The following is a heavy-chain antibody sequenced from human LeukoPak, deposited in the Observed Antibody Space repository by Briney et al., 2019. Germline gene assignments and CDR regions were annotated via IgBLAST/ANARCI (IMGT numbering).Heavy chain of an antibody. CDR2: IWYDGSNK. CDR1: GFTFSSYG. Sequence: GGSLRLSCAASGFTFSSYGMHWVRQAPGKGLEWVAVIWYDGSNKYYADSVKGRFTISRDNSKNTLYLQMNSMRAEDTAVYYCARASYRYYDYCYLDVWGKGTAVSVSS. J-gene: IGHJ6*03. CDR3: ARASYRYYDYCYLDV. D-gene: IGHD3-10*01. V-gene: IGHV3-33*01.